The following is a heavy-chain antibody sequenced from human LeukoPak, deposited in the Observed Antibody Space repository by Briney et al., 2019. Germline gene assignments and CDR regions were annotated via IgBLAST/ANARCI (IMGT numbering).Heavy chain of an antibody. V-gene: IGHV3-48*01. CDR2: ISSSSSTI. D-gene: IGHD2-8*01. CDR3: ARGEGSNGPNC. J-gene: IGHJ4*02. CDR1: GFTFSSYS. Sequence: PGGSLRLSCAAPGFTFSSYSMNWVRQAPGKGLEWVSYISSSSSTIYYADSVKGRFTISRDNAKNSLYLQMNSLRAEDTAVYYCARGEGSNGPNCWGQGTLVTVSS.